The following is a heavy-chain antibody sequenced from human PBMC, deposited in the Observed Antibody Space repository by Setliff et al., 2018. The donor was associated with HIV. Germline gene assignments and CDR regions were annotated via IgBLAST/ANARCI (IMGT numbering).Heavy chain of an antibody. CDR2: INHSGNT. CDR1: GGSFSGY. CDR3: ASRIYYYDESRVLREEGFVP. D-gene: IGHD3-22*01. Sequence: PSETLSLTCAVYGGSFSGYWSWIRQSPGKGLEWLGEINHSGNTHYDPSLKSRLTISIDTSKNQFSLKLTSVTAADTAMYYCASRIYYYDESRVLREEGFVPWGQGTLVTVSS. J-gene: IGHJ5*02. V-gene: IGHV4-34*01.